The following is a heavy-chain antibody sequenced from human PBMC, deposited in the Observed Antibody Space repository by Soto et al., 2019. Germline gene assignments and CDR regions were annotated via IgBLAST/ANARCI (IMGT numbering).Heavy chain of an antibody. CDR1: GGSISRYY. V-gene: IGHV4-59*08. CDR3: ASLGGYYQSLDP. Sequence: SDALSLTCTVFGGSISRYYWSWIRQPPGKGLEQIGYISYSGSTNYSTSLKSPVPISLDTSKNQLSLKLSSVTAAGTAVYYCASLGGYYQSLDPWRQGTLGTVSS. J-gene: IGHJ5*02. D-gene: IGHD3-22*01. CDR2: ISYSGST.